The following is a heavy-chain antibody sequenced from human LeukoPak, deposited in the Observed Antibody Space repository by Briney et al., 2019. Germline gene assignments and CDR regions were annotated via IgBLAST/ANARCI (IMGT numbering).Heavy chain of an antibody. CDR2: IYYSGST. CDR1: GGFISSYY. Sequence: SETLSLTCTVSGGFISSYYWSWIRQPPGKGLEWIGYIYYSGSTNYNPSLKSRVTISVDTSKNQFSLKLSSVTAADTAVYYCARHGSPGVVPAAARYGMDVWGQGTTVTVSS. D-gene: IGHD2-2*01. V-gene: IGHV4-59*08. CDR3: ARHGSPGVVPAAARYGMDV. J-gene: IGHJ6*02.